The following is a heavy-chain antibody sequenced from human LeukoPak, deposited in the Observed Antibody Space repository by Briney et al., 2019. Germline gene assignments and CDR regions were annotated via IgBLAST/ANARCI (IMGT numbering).Heavy chain of an antibody. CDR3: ARDLGAYSGNNWFDP. V-gene: IGHV3-30-3*01. CDR2: ISYDGSNK. CDR1: GFTFSSYA. D-gene: IGHD1-26*01. Sequence: PGGSLRLSCAASGFTFSSYAMHWVRQAPGKGLEWVAVISYDGSNKYYADSVKGRFTISRDNSKNTLYLQMNSLRAEDTAVYYCARDLGAYSGNNWFDPWGQGTLVTVPS. J-gene: IGHJ5*02.